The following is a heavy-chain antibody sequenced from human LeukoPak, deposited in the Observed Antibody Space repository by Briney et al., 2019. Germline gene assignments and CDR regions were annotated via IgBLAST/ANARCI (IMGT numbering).Heavy chain of an antibody. D-gene: IGHD6-13*01. CDR2: IYYSGST. CDR1: GYSISSGYY. V-gene: IGHV4-38-2*02. Sequence: PSETLSLTCTVSGYSISSGYYWGWIRQPPGKGLEWIGSIYYSGSTYYNPSLKSRVTISVDTSKNQFSLKLSSVTAADTAVYYCARLQDSSSWYVLVSRWFDPWGQGTLVTVSS. CDR3: ARLQDSSSWYVLVSRWFDP. J-gene: IGHJ5*02.